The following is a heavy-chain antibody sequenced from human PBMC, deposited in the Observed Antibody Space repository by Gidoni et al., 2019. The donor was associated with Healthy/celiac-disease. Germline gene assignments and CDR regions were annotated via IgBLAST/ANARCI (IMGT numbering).Heavy chain of an antibody. D-gene: IGHD3-3*01. CDR3: AKDRAHFGKAALYYYYGMDV. Sequence: QVQLVESGGGVVQPGRSLRLSCAASGFTFSSYGMHWVRQAPGKGLEWVAVISYDGSNKYYADSVKGRFTISRDNSKNTLYLQMNSLRAEDTAVYYCAKDRAHFGKAALYYYYGMDVWGQGTTVTVSS. CDR2: ISYDGSNK. J-gene: IGHJ6*02. CDR1: GFTFSSYG. V-gene: IGHV3-30*18.